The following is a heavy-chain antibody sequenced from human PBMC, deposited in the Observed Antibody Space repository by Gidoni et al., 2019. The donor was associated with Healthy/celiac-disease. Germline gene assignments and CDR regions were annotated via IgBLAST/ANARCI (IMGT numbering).Heavy chain of an antibody. V-gene: IGHV4-31*02. Sequence: IGYIYYSGSTYYNPSLKSRVTISVDTSKNQFSLKLSSVTAADTAVYYCARVVVATINVLDYYYYYMDVWGKGTTVTVSS. CDR2: IYYSGST. D-gene: IGHD5-12*01. J-gene: IGHJ6*03. CDR3: ARVVVATINVLDYYYYYMDV.